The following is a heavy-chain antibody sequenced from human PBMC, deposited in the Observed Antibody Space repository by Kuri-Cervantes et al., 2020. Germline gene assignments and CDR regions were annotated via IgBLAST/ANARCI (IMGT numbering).Heavy chain of an antibody. J-gene: IGHJ3*02. CDR3: ARDCSSSSCYAYAFDI. Sequence: GPTLVKPTETLTLTCTVSGFSLSNARMGVSWIRQPPGKALEWLALIYWDDDKRYSPSLQSRLTITKDTSKNQVVLTITNMDPVDTATYYCARDCSSSSCYAYAFDIWGQGTMVTVSS. CDR1: GFSLSNARMG. V-gene: IGHV2-5*02. D-gene: IGHD2-2*01. CDR2: IYWDDDK.